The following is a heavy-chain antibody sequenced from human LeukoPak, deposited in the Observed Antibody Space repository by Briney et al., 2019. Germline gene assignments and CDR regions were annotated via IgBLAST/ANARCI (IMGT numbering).Heavy chain of an antibody. D-gene: IGHD3-10*01. CDR3: ARPLWFGEPIDC. V-gene: IGHV3-66*01. CDR2: IYSGGST. Sequence: GGSLRLSCAASGFTVSSNYMSWVRQAPGKGLEWVSVIYSGGSTYYADSVKGRFTISRDNSKNTLYLQMNSLRAEDTAVYYCARPLWFGEPIDCWGQGTLVTVSS. J-gene: IGHJ4*02. CDR1: GFTVSSNY.